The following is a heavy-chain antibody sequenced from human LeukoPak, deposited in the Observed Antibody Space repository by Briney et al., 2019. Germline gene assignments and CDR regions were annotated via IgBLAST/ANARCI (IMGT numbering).Heavy chain of an antibody. D-gene: IGHD3-3*01. CDR3: ARDRGGYDSWSGYYTSLFDY. CDR1: GGSVSSGSYY. J-gene: IGHJ4*02. V-gene: IGHV4-61*01. CDR2: IYYSGST. Sequence: SETLSLTCTVSGGSVSSGSYYWSWIRQPPGKGLEWIGYIYYSGSTNYNPSLKSRVTISVDTSKNQFSLKLSSVTAADTAVYYCARDRGGYDSWSGYYTSLFDYWGQGTLVTVSS.